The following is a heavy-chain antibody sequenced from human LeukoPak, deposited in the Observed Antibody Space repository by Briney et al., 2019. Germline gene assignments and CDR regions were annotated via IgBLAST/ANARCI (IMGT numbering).Heavy chain of an antibody. CDR2: IYHSGST. CDR3: ARVGYSGYDYYLDY. Sequence: SETLSLTCAVSGGSISSGGYSWSWIRQPPGKGLEWLGYIYHSGSTYYNPSLKSRVTISVDRSKNQFSLKLSSVTAADTAVYYCARVGYSGYDYYLDYWGQGTLVTVSS. CDR1: GGSISSGGYS. V-gene: IGHV4-30-2*01. D-gene: IGHD5-12*01. J-gene: IGHJ4*02.